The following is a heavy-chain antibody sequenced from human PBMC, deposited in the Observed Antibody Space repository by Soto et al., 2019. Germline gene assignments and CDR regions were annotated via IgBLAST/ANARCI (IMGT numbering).Heavy chain of an antibody. CDR3: ARLRGSRYNYYYGMDV. J-gene: IGHJ6*02. V-gene: IGHV5-51*01. D-gene: IGHD3-10*01. CDR2: IYPGDSDT. Sequence: GGALKISCKGSWYSFTTYLVGWVRQMPGKGLEWMGIIYPGDSDTRYSPSFQGQVTISADKSISTAYLQWSSLKASDTAMYYCARLRGSRYNYYYGMDVWGQGTTVTVSS. CDR1: WYSFTTYL.